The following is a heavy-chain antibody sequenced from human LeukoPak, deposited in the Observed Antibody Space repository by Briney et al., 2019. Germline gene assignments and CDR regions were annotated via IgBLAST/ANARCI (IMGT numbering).Heavy chain of an antibody. V-gene: IGHV1-46*01. CDR1: GYTFITYY. CDR3: ARESPPNWFDP. J-gene: IGHJ5*02. Sequence: GASVKVSCKASGYTFITYYIHWVRQAPGQGLGWMGIINPNGGTTSYAQKFQGRVTMTRDTSTSTVYMELSSLRSDDTAMYYCARESPPNWFDPWGQGTLVTVSS. CDR2: INPNGGTT.